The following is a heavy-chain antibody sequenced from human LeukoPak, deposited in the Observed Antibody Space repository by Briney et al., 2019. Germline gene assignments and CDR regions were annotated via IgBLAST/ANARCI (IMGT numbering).Heavy chain of an antibody. CDR1: GFTFDYAW. CDR2: TVSEIDGGTT. V-gene: IGHV3-15*04. CDR3: TTDEDWNYARKDV. Sequence: PGGSLRLSCAASGFTFDYAWMSWVRQVPGKGLEWVGQTVSEIDGGTTDYATPVKGRFTISRDDSKSTLYLQMNSLKIEDTAVYYCTTDEDWNYARKDVWGQGATVIVSS. J-gene: IGHJ6*02. D-gene: IGHD1-7*01.